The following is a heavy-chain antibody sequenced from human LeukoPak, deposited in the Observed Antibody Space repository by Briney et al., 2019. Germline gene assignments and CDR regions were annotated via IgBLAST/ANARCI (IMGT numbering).Heavy chain of an antibody. CDR1: GDSMSSYY. J-gene: IGHJ4*02. CDR3: ARRGVYGDYSFDY. V-gene: IGHV4-59*08. D-gene: IGHD4-17*01. CDR2: IYYSGST. Sequence: SETLSLTCTVSGDSMSSYYWSWIRQPPGKGLEWIGYIYYSGSTNYNPSLKSRVIISVDTSKNQFSLKLSSVTAADTAVYYCARRGVYGDYSFDYWGQGTLVTVSS.